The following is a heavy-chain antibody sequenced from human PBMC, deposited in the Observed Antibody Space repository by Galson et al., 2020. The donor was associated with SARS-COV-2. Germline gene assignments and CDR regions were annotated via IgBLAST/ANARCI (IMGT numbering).Heavy chain of an antibody. J-gene: IGHJ3*02. V-gene: IGHV4-30-2*01. CDR3: GRGYYYSDAFDI. CDR2: IYHSGST. D-gene: IGHD3-22*01. Sequence: TLSLTCSVSGGSISSGGYSWSWIRQPPGKGLEWIGYIYHSGSTSYSPSLKSRVTISLDRSMNQFSLKLTSVTAADTAVYYCGRGYYYSDAFDIWGQGTMVTVSS. CDR1: GGSISSGGYS.